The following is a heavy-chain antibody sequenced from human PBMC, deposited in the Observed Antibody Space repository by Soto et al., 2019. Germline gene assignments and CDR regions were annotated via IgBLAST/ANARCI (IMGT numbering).Heavy chain of an antibody. CDR3: AKDRRGSGSYYIPGFDY. CDR1: GFTFSSYG. CDR2: ISYDGSNK. V-gene: IGHV3-30*18. D-gene: IGHD3-10*01. Sequence: GGSLRLSCAASGFTFSSYGMHWVRQAPGKGLEWVAVISYDGSNKYYADSVKGRFTISRDNSKNTLYLQMNSLRAEDTAVYYCAKDRRGSGSYYIPGFDYWGQGTLVTVSS. J-gene: IGHJ4*02.